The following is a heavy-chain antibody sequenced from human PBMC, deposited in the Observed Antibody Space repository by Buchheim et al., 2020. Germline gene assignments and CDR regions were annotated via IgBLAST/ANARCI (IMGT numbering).Heavy chain of an antibody. CDR2: ISSSSSYT. Sequence: QVQLVESGGGLVTPGGSLRLSCAASGFTFSDYYMSWLRQAPGKGLEWVSYISSSSSYTNYADSAKGRLTISRDNAKNSLYLQMNSQRAEDTAVYYCARRKVGATTFLDYWGQGTL. J-gene: IGHJ4*02. D-gene: IGHD1-26*01. CDR3: ARRKVGATTFLDY. V-gene: IGHV3-11*06. CDR1: GFTFSDYY.